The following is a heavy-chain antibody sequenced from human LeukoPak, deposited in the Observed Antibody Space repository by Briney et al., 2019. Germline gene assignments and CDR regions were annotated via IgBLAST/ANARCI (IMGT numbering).Heavy chain of an antibody. CDR2: IIPILGIA. CDR3: TGGTYYYDSSGYPFDY. J-gene: IGHJ4*02. CDR1: GGTFSSYA. V-gene: IGHV1-69*04. D-gene: IGHD3-22*01. Sequence: ASVKVSCKASGGTFSSYAISWVRQAPGQGLEWMGRIIPILGIANYAQKFQGRVTITADKSTSTAYMELSSLRSEDTAVYYCTGGTYYYDSSGYPFDYWGQGTLVTVSS.